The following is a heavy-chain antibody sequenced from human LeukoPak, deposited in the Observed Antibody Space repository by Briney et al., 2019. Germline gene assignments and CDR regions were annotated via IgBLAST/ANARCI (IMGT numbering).Heavy chain of an antibody. Sequence: SVKVSCKASGYTFTSYGISWVRQAPGQGLEWMGGIIPIFGTANYAQKFQGRVTITADKSTSTAYMELSSLRSEDTAVYYCARAMTTVTGYYYYMDVWGKGTTVTVSS. D-gene: IGHD4-11*01. V-gene: IGHV1-69*06. J-gene: IGHJ6*03. CDR1: GYTFTSYG. CDR3: ARAMTTVTGYYYYMDV. CDR2: IIPIFGTA.